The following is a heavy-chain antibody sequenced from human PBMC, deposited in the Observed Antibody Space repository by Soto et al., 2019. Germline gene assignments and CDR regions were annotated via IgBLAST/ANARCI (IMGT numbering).Heavy chain of an antibody. V-gene: IGHV4-61*01. J-gene: IGHJ6*02. Sequence: QVQLQESGPGLVKPSETLSLTCTVSGGSVSSGSYYWSWIRQPPGKGLEWIGYIYYSGSTNYNPALKSRVTISVDTSKNQFSLKLSSVTAADTAVYYCARVAWNLPYYYYYGMDVWGQGNTVTVSS. CDR1: GGSVSSGSYY. CDR3: ARVAWNLPYYYYYGMDV. D-gene: IGHD1-1*01. CDR2: IYYSGST.